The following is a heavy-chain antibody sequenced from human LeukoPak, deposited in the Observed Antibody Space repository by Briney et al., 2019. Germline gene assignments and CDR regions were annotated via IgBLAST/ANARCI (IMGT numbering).Heavy chain of an antibody. D-gene: IGHD3-16*01. V-gene: IGHV1-2*02. CDR2: INPSSGGT. J-gene: IGHJ4*02. CDR1: GYTFTGYY. CDR3: ARDLAPSTSPAYFDS. Sequence: ASVNVSCKASGYTFTGYYIHWVRQAPGQGLEWMGWINPSSGGTNFAQKFQGRVTMTRDTSISTAYMELSRLRSDDTAVYYCARDLAPSTSPAYFDSWGQGTLVTVSS.